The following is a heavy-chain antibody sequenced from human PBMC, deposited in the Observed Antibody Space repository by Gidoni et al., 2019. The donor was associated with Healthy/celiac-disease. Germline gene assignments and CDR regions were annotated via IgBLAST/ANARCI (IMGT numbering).Heavy chain of an antibody. CDR3: ARDGAGTMIVVVMNPGYYGMDV. D-gene: IGHD3-22*01. CDR2: INPSGGST. V-gene: IGHV1-46*01. J-gene: IGHJ6*02. Sequence: QVQLVQSGAEVKKPGASVKGSCKASGYTFTSYYMHWVRQAPGQGLEWMGIINPSGGSTSYAQKFQGRVTMTRDTSTSTVYMELSSLRSEDTAVYYCARDGAGTMIVVVMNPGYYGMDVWGQGTTVTVSS. CDR1: GYTFTSYY.